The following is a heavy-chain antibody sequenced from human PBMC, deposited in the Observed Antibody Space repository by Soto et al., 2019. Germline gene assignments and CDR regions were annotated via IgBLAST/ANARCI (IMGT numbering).Heavy chain of an antibody. D-gene: IGHD5-18*01. J-gene: IGHJ4*02. CDR3: AKQPDTAMVTSGWYFDY. CDR1: GFTFSSYA. CDR2: ISGSGGST. Sequence: GGSLRLSCAASGFTFSSYAMSWVRQAPGKGLEWVSAISGSGGSTYYADSVKGRFTISRDNSKNTLYLQMNSLRAEDTAVYYCAKQPDTAMVTSGWYFDYWGQGTLVTVSS. V-gene: IGHV3-23*01.